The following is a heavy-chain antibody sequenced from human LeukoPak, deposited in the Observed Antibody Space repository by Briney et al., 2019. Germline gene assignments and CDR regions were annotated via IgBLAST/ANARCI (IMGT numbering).Heavy chain of an antibody. J-gene: IGHJ6*03. Sequence: SETLSLTCTVSGGSISGSTYYWGWIRQPPGKGLEWIGSISYSGNTYYNPSLKSRVTISVDMSKNQFSLKVTSVNAADTAVYYCAASSPTYYYYYYMDVWGKGTTVTVSS. CDR2: ISYSGNT. CDR3: AASSPTYYYYYYMDV. V-gene: IGHV4-39*07. CDR1: GGSISGSTYY. D-gene: IGHD6-13*01.